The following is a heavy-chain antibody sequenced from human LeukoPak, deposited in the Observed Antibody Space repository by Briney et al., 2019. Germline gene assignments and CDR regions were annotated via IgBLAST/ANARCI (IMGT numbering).Heavy chain of an antibody. J-gene: IGHJ4*02. CDR1: GYTFTSYG. CDR2: ISAYNGNI. CDR3: ARDSIVVVPAALGY. D-gene: IGHD2-2*01. V-gene: IGHV1-18*01. Sequence: ASVKVSCKASGYTFTSYGISWVRQAPGQGLEWMGWISAYNGNINYAQKLQGRVTMTTDTSTSTAYMELRSLRSDDTAVYYCARDSIVVVPAALGYWGQGTLVTVSS.